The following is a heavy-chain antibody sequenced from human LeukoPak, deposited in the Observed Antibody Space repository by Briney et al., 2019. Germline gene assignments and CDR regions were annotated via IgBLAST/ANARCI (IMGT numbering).Heavy chain of an antibody. CDR2: INSDGSST. CDR1: GFTFSSYW. Sequence: PGGSLRLSCAASGFTFSSYWMHWVRQAPGKGLVWVSRINSDGSSTSYADSVKGRFTISRDNAKNTLYLQMNSPRAEDTAVYYCARDFGEDDAFDIWGQGTMVTVSS. CDR3: ARDFGEDDAFDI. J-gene: IGHJ3*02. V-gene: IGHV3-74*01. D-gene: IGHD4-17*01.